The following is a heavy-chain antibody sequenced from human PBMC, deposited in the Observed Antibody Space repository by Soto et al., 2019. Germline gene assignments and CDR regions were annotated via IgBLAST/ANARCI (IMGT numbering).Heavy chain of an antibody. Sequence: SETLSLTCTVSGGSISSGGYYWSWIRQHPGKGLEWIGYIYYSGSTNYNPSLRSRVTISVDTSKNQFSLKLSSVTAADTAVYYCARRYPPYSSSWYGANGGWFDPWGQGTLVTVSS. D-gene: IGHD6-13*01. J-gene: IGHJ5*02. CDR2: IYYSGST. CDR3: ARRYPPYSSSWYGANGGWFDP. CDR1: GGSISSGGYY. V-gene: IGHV4-31*03.